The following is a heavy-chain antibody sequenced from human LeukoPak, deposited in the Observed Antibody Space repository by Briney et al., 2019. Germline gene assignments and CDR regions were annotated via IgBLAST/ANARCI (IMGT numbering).Heavy chain of an antibody. D-gene: IGHD3-10*01. Sequence: ASVKVSCKASGYTFTGYYMHWVRQAPGQGLEWMGRINPNSGGTNYAQKFQGRVTMTRDTSSSTAYMELSRLRSDDTAVYYCARDTPVLLWFGEQRYYFDYWGQGTLVTVSS. CDR2: INPNSGGT. J-gene: IGHJ4*02. CDR3: ARDTPVLLWFGEQRYYFDY. CDR1: GYTFTGYY. V-gene: IGHV1-2*02.